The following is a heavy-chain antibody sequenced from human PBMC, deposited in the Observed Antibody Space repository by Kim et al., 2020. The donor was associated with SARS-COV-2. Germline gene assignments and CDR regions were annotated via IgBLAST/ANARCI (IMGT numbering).Heavy chain of an antibody. V-gene: IGHV1-18*01. Sequence: TKYAHKVQGRITRATDASTNTAYMELMSLTSDDTAVYYCARTESYTNYPDYWGQGTLVTVSS. CDR3: ARTESYTNYPDY. CDR2: T. J-gene: IGHJ4*02.